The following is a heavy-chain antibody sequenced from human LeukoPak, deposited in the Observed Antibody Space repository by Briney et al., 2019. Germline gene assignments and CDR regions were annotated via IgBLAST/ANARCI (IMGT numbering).Heavy chain of an antibody. CDR1: GFTFSSYA. CDR3: ARYHYYDSSGSDY. CDR2: INCNGGST. D-gene: IGHD3-22*01. Sequence: GGSLRLSCAASGFTFSSYAMSWVRQAPGKGLEWVSGINCNGGSTGYADSVKGRFTISRDNAKNSLYLHMNSLRGEDTALYYCARYHYYDSSGSDYWGRGTLVTVSS. V-gene: IGHV3-20*04. J-gene: IGHJ4*02.